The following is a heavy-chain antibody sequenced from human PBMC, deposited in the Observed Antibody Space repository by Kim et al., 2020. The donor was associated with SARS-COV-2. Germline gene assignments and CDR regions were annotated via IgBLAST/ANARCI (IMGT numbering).Heavy chain of an antibody. V-gene: IGHV1-69*13. Sequence: SVKVSCKASGGTFSSYAISWVRQAPGQGLEWMGGIIPIFGTANYAQKFQGRVTITADESTSTAYMELSSLRSEDTAVYYCARDLAVVVVAAANDNHAFDIWGQGTMVTVSS. D-gene: IGHD2-15*01. J-gene: IGHJ3*02. CDR2: IIPIFGTA. CDR3: ARDLAVVVVAAANDNHAFDI. CDR1: GGTFSSYA.